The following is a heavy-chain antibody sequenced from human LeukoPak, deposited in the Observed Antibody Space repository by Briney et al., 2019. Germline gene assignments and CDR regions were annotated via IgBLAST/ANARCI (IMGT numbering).Heavy chain of an antibody. Sequence: SSVTVSFKASGYTFTSYGISWVRQAPGQGLEWMGWISAYNGNTNYAQKLQGRVTMTTDTSTSTAYMELRSLRSDDTAVYYCVTSDYGDYFDYWGQGTPVTVSS. D-gene: IGHD4-17*01. J-gene: IGHJ4*02. V-gene: IGHV1-18*04. CDR1: GYTFTSYG. CDR3: VTSDYGDYFDY. CDR2: ISAYNGNT.